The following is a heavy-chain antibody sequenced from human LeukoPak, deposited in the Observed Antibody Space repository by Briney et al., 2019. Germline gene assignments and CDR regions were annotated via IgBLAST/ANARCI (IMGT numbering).Heavy chain of an antibody. J-gene: IGHJ5*02. V-gene: IGHV4-61*03. CDR3: ARTTNWFDP. Sequence: SETLSLTCGVSGASVNRDGLLWGWIRQSPVKGLEWIGYISHTGIPNYNPSLKSRVIMSLDTAQNHISLKLESVTAADTAVYYCARTTNWFDPWGQGTLVTVSS. CDR1: GASVNRDGLL. CDR2: ISHTGIP. D-gene: IGHD2-8*01.